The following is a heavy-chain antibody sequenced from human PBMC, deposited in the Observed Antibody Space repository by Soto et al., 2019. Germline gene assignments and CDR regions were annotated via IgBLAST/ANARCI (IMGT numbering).Heavy chain of an antibody. CDR2: IWYDGSNK. D-gene: IGHD3-22*01. J-gene: IGHJ3*02. CDR3: ARAPSSGYYYDAFDI. CDR1: GFTFSSYG. Sequence: QVQLVESGGGVVQPGRSLRLSCAASGFTFSSYGMHWVRQAPGKGLEWVAVIWYDGSNKYYADSVKGRFTSSRDNSKNTLYLQMNSLRAEDTAVYYCARAPSSGYYYDAFDIWGQGTMVTVSS. V-gene: IGHV3-33*01.